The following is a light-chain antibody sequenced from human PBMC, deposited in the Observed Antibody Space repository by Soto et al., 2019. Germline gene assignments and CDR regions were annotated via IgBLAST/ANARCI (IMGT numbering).Light chain of an antibody. J-gene: IGKJ5*01. V-gene: IGKV3-11*01. CDR2: DAS. CDR3: QQYTSSLIT. Sequence: TQSPSTLSGSVGDRVTITCRASQSVSSYLAWYQQKPGQAPRLLIYDASNRATGIPARFSGSGSGTDFTLTISRLEPEDFAVYYCQQYTSSLITFGQGTRLDIK. CDR1: QSVSSY.